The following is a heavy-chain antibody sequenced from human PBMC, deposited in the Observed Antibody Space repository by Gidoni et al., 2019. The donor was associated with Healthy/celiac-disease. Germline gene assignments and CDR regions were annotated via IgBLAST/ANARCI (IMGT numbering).Heavy chain of an antibody. CDR2: IYHSGST. Sequence: QVQLQESGPGLVKPSATLSLTCAVSGYSISSGYYWGWIRQPPGKGLEWIGSIYHSGSTYYNPSLKSRVTISVDTSKNQFSLKLSSVTAADTAVYYCAREEGGLGASDYWGQGTLVTVSS. V-gene: IGHV4-38-2*02. CDR3: AREEGGLGASDY. J-gene: IGHJ4*02. CDR1: GYSISSGYY. D-gene: IGHD3-10*01.